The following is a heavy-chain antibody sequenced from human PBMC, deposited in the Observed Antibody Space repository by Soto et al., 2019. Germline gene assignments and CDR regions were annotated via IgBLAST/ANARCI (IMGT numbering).Heavy chain of an antibody. V-gene: IGHV1-69*01. Sequence: QVQLVQSGAEVKKPGSSVKVSCKISGGTFSRYSISWVRQAPGQGLEWMGGIVPIFGTRNYAQKFQDRVTITTAESATTAHMELSNLRSEDTAVYYCARPYEGGYSSNHHYYYALVVWGQGTAVTVSS. CDR2: IVPIFGTR. CDR1: GGTFSRYS. J-gene: IGHJ6*02. CDR3: ARPYEGGYSSNHHYYYALVV. D-gene: IGHD3-22*01.